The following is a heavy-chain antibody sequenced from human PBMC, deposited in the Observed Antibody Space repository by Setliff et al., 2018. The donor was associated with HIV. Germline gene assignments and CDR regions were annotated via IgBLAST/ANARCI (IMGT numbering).Heavy chain of an antibody. D-gene: IGHD2-2*01. J-gene: IGHJ5*02. CDR1: GGSISSSSYY. CDR3: ARGGTSSNWFGP. CDR2: IYYSGST. Sequence: PSETLSLTCTVSGGSISSSSYYWGWIRQPPGKGLEWIGSIYYSGSTYYNPSLKSRVTISVDTSKNQFSLKLTSVTAADTAVYYCARGGTSSNWFGPWGQGTLVTVSS. V-gene: IGHV4-39*07.